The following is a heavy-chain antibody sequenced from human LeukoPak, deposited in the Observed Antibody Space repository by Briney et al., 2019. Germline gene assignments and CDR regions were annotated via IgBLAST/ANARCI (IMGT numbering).Heavy chain of an antibody. D-gene: IGHD4-23*01. CDR1: GFTFSSYG. CDR3: ARRAGGYSHPYDY. Sequence: NPGGSLRLSCAASGFTFSSYGMSWVRQAPGKGLEWVSAISGSGGTTYYADSVKGRFTISRDNSKNTLYLQMNSLRAEDTAVYYCARRAGGYSHPYDYWGQGILVTVSS. CDR2: ISGSGGTT. J-gene: IGHJ4*02. V-gene: IGHV3-23*01.